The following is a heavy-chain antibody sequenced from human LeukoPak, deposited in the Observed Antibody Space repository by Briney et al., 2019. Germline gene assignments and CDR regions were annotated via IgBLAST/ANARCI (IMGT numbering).Heavy chain of an antibody. CDR1: GFTFSSYS. J-gene: IGHJ4*02. Sequence: PGGSLRLSCAASGFTFSSYSINWVRQAPGKGLEWVSSISSGSGYIYYADSVKGRFTISRGDAKSSLYLQMNSLRADDTAVYYCARDGWPGSSYYRPFDYWGQGTLVTVSS. D-gene: IGHD6-13*01. CDR2: ISSGSGYI. V-gene: IGHV3-21*01. CDR3: ARDGWPGSSYYRPFDY.